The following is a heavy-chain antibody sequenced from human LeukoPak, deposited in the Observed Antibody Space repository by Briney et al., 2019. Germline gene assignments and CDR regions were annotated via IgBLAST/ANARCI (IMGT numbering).Heavy chain of an antibody. CDR3: ARASSPNYGDHVYYYYYYMDV. Sequence: PSESLSLTYAVYGGSFSGYYWSWIRQPPGKEMEWIGEINHSGSTNYNPSLKSRVTISVDTSENQFSLKLSSVTAADTAVYYCARASSPNYGDHVYYYYYYMDVWGKGTTVTVSS. CDR1: GGSFSGYY. CDR2: INHSGST. J-gene: IGHJ6*03. D-gene: IGHD4-17*01. V-gene: IGHV4-34*01.